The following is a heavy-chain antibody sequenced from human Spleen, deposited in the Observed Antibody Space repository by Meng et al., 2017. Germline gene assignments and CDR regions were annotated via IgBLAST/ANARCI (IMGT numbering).Heavy chain of an antibody. V-gene: IGHV1-69*06. CDR1: GGTFSSYA. J-gene: IGHJ5*02. CDR2: IIPIFGTA. Sequence: QVTLGQFGAEVKKPGSAVKASCNASGGTFSSYAISWVRQAPGQGLEWMGGIIPIFGTANYAQKFQGRVTITADKSTSTAYMELSSLRSEDTAVYYCARYGNIVGASFDPWGQGTLVTVSS. D-gene: IGHD1-26*01. CDR3: ARYGNIVGASFDP.